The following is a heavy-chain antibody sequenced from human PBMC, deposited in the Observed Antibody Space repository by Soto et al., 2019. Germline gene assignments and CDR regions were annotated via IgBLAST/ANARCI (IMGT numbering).Heavy chain of an antibody. Sequence: GESLKIPFKGSGYSFTSYWIGWVRQLPGKGLEWMGLIYPGDSDTRYSPSFQGQVSISADKSISTAYLQWSSLKASDTAMYYCARGWSGYCYLYYYYYGMDVWGQGTTVTVSS. CDR3: ARGWSGYCYLYYYYYGMDV. CDR2: IYPGDSDT. D-gene: IGHD3-3*01. V-gene: IGHV5-51*01. J-gene: IGHJ6*02. CDR1: GYSFTSYW.